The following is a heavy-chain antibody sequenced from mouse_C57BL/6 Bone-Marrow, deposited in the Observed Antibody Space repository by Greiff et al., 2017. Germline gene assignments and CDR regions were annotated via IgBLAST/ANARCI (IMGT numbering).Heavy chain of an antibody. D-gene: IGHD1-1*02. CDR3: ARQTVVHYYAMDY. J-gene: IGHJ4*01. CDR2: ISSGGSYT. CDR1: GFTFSSYG. Sequence: EVHLVESGGDLVKPGGSLKLSCAASGFTFSSYGMSWVRQTPDKRLEWVATISSGGSYTYYTDSVKGRFTISRDNAKNTLYLQMSSLKSEDTAMYYCARQTVVHYYAMDYWGQGTSVTVSS. V-gene: IGHV5-6*01.